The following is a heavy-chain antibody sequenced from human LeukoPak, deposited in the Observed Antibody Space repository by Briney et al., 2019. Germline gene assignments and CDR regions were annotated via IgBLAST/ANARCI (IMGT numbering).Heavy chain of an antibody. CDR3: ARLKVLRYFDWSLGY. CDR1: GYTFTGYY. J-gene: IGHJ4*02. V-gene: IGHV1-2*02. Sequence: ASVKVSCKASGYTFTGYYMHWVRQAPGQGLEWMGWINPNSGGTNYAQKFQGRVTMTRDTSISTAYMELSRLRSDDTAVYYCARLKVLRYFDWSLGYWGQGALVTVSS. D-gene: IGHD3-9*01. CDR2: INPNSGGT.